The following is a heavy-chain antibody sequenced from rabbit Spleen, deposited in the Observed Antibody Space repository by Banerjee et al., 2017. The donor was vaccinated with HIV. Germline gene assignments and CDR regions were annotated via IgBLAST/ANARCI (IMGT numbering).Heavy chain of an antibody. CDR1: GFSFSSGYD. J-gene: IGHJ4*01. CDR3: VRGSATMTMVITGYYLNL. V-gene: IGHV1S43*01. Sequence: QEQLEESGGGLVKPGGTLTLTCKASGFSFSSGYDMCWVRQAPGKGLEWIGYIDPVFGATYYATWVNGRFTISSQNAQNTLYLQLNSLTAADTATYFCVRGSATMTMVITGYYLNLWGQGTLVTVS. D-gene: IGHD2-1*01. CDR2: IDPVFGAT.